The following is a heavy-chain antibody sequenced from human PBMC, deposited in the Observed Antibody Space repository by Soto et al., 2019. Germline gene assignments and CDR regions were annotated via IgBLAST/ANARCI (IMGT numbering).Heavy chain of an antibody. CDR1: GFTFNNYG. CDR2: IWNDGSNS. CDR3: ARRQIPPPTRGAANARGGMDV. J-gene: IGHJ6*02. D-gene: IGHD6-13*01. Sequence: QVQLVESGGGVVQPGRSLRLSCAASGFTFNNYGMHWVRQAPGKGLEWLAVIWNDGSNSSYANSVKRRFTISRDNSKNTLYLQMSSLRAEDTAVYYCARRQIPPPTRGAANARGGMDVWGQGTTVTVSS. V-gene: IGHV3-33*01.